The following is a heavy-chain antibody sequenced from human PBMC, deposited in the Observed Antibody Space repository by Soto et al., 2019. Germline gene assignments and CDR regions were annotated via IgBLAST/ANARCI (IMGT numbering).Heavy chain of an antibody. CDR1: GFTFSSYA. CDR3: ARDATRDYDILTGYYKPPYYHYGMDF. V-gene: IGHV3-30-3*01. Sequence: GGSLRLSCAASGFTFSSYAMHWVRQAPGKGLEWVAVISYDGSNKYYADSVKGRFTISRDNSKNTLYLQMNSLRAEDTAVYYCARDATRDYDILTGYYKPPYYHYGMDFWGQGTTVTVSS. J-gene: IGHJ6*02. CDR2: ISYDGSNK. D-gene: IGHD3-9*01.